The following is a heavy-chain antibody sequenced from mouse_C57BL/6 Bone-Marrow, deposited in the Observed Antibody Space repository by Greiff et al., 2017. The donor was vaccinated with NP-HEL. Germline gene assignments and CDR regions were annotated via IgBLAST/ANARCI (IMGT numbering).Heavy chain of an antibody. Sequence: QVQLQQSGAELAKPGASVKLSCKASGYTFTSYWMHWVKQRPGQGLEWIGYINPSSGYTKYNQKFKDKATLTADKSSSTAYMQLSSLTYEDSAVYYCASIYYDYDWYFDVWGTGTTVTVSS. CDR3: ASIYYDYDWYFDV. J-gene: IGHJ1*03. D-gene: IGHD2-4*01. V-gene: IGHV1-7*01. CDR1: GYTFTSYW. CDR2: INPSSGYT.